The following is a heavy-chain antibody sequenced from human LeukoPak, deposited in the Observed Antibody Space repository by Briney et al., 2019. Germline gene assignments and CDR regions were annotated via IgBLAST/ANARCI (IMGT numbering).Heavy chain of an antibody. D-gene: IGHD2/OR15-2a*01. CDR1: GGSISSTSYY. Sequence: SETLSLTCTVSGGSISSTSYYWGWIRQPPGKGLEWIGSIYYSGSTYYNPSLKSRVTISVDTSKNQFSLKLSSVTAADTAVYYCARDLSGRGSLENWFDPWGQGTLVTVSS. CDR2: IYYSGST. CDR3: ARDLSGRGSLENWFDP. V-gene: IGHV4-39*07. J-gene: IGHJ5*02.